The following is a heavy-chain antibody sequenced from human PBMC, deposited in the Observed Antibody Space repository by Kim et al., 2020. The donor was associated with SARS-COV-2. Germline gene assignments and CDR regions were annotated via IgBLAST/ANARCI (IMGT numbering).Heavy chain of an antibody. CDR1: GFTFSSYW. V-gene: IGHV3-74*01. CDR2: INSDGSST. CDR3: ARELGAAAVQGIYYYYYGMDV. Sequence: GGSLRLSCAASGFTFSSYWMHWVRQAPGKGLVWVSRINSDGSSTSYADSVKGRFTISRDNAKNTLYLQMNSLRAEDTAVYYCARELGAAAVQGIYYYYYGMDVWGQGTTVTVSS. J-gene: IGHJ6*02. D-gene: IGHD6-13*01.